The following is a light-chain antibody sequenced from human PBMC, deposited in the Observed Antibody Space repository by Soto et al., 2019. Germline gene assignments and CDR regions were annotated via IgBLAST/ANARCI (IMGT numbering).Light chain of an antibody. CDR3: QQRSNWPL. J-gene: IGKJ3*01. CDR2: DAS. Sequence: EIVLTQSPATLSLSPGERATLSGRASQSISTYLAWYQQKPGQAPRLLIYDASNRATGIPARFSGSGSGTDFTLTISRLEPEDFAVYYCQQRSNWPLFGPGTKVDIK. V-gene: IGKV3-11*01. CDR1: QSISTY.